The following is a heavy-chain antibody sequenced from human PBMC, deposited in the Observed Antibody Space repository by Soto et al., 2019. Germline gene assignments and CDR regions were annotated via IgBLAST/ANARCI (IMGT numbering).Heavy chain of an antibody. Sequence: EVQLVESGGGLVQPGRSLRLSCAASGFAFDDYAMHWVRQAPGKGLEWVSGISWNSGSIGYADSVKGRFTISRDNAKNSLYLQMNSLRAEDTALYYCAKEKGFRGVLKGMDVWGQGTTVTVSS. V-gene: IGHV3-9*01. J-gene: IGHJ6*02. D-gene: IGHD3-10*01. CDR3: AKEKGFRGVLKGMDV. CDR2: ISWNSGSI. CDR1: GFAFDDYA.